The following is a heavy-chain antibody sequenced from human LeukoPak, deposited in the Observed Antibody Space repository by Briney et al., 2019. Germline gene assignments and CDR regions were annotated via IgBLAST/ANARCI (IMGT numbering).Heavy chain of an antibody. CDR3: ARDRDPGYNDSSGYRRVNAFDI. CDR2: ISGSGGTT. V-gene: IGHV3-23*01. J-gene: IGHJ3*02. Sequence: PGGSLRLSCAASGFTFSSYGMSWVRQAPGKGLEWVSAISGSGGTTYYADSVKGRFTISRDNSKNTLHLQMNSLRAEDTAAYYCARDRDPGYNDSSGYRRVNAFDIWGQGTMVTVSS. D-gene: IGHD3-22*01. CDR1: GFTFSSYG.